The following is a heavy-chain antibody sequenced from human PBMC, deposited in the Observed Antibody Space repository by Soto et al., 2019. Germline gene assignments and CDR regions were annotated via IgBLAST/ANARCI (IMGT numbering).Heavy chain of an antibody. Sequence: EVQLVESGGGLVQPGGSLRLSCAASGFTFSSYEMNWVRQAPGKGLEWVSYISSSGSTIYYADSVKGRFTISRDNAKNSLYLQMNSLRSEDKAVDYCARDLRGVGATEGGFDYWGQGTLVTVSS. CDR1: GFTFSSYE. CDR3: ARDLRGVGATEGGFDY. CDR2: ISSSGSTI. J-gene: IGHJ4*02. V-gene: IGHV3-48*03. D-gene: IGHD1-26*01.